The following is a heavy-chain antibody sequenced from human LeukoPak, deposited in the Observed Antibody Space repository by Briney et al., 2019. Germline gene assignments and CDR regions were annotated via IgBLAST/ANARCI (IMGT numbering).Heavy chain of an antibody. V-gene: IGHV1-18*01. CDR1: GYTFTSYG. D-gene: IGHD3-22*01. CDR2: ISAYNGNT. J-gene: IGHJ3*02. CDR3: ARDFNGMIVVADDAFDI. Sequence: ASVKVSCKASGYTFTSYGISWVRQAPGHGLEWMGWISAYNGNTNYAQKLQGRVTMTTDTSTSTAYMELRSLRSDDTAVYYCARDFNGMIVVADDAFDIWGQGTMVTVSS.